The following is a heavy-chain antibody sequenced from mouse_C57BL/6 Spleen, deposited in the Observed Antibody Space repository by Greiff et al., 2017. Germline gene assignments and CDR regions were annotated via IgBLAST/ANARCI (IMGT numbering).Heavy chain of an antibody. CDR2: IYPGSGST. Sequence: QVQLQQPGAELVKPGASVKMSCKASGYPFTSYWITWVKQRPGQGLEWIGDIYPGSGSTNYNEKFKSKATLTVDTSSSTAYMQLSSLPSEDSAVYYCARRCYDGYYVAWFAYWGQGTLVTVSA. J-gene: IGHJ3*01. CDR1: GYPFTSYW. D-gene: IGHD2-3*01. V-gene: IGHV1-55*01. CDR3: ARRCYDGYYVAWFAY.